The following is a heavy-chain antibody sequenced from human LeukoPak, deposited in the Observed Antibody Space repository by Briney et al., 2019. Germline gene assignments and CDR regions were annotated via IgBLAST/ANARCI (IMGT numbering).Heavy chain of an antibody. CDR3: ARGNYDYVWGSYRPFDY. CDR2: IYYSGST. CDR1: GGSISGSSYY. D-gene: IGHD3-16*02. J-gene: IGHJ4*02. V-gene: IGHV4-39*02. Sequence: SETLSLTCTVSGGSISGSSYYWGWIRQPPGKGLEWIGSIYYSGSTYYNPSLKSRVTISVDTSKNQFSLKLSSVTAADTAVYYCARGNYDYVWGSYRPFDYWGQGTLVTVSS.